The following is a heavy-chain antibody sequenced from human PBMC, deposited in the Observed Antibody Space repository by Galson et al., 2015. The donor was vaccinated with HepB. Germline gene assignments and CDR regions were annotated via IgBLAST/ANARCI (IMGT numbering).Heavy chain of an antibody. Sequence: SVKVSCKVSGYTLTELSMHWVRQAPGEGLEWMGGFDPEDGETIYAQKFQGRVTMTEDTSTDTAYMELSSLRSEDTAVYYCATQDSSGYYPEGDYYYYYMDVWGKGTTVTVSS. CDR3: ATQDSSGYYPEGDYYYYYMDV. V-gene: IGHV1-24*01. CDR1: GYTLTELS. J-gene: IGHJ6*03. D-gene: IGHD3-22*01. CDR2: FDPEDGET.